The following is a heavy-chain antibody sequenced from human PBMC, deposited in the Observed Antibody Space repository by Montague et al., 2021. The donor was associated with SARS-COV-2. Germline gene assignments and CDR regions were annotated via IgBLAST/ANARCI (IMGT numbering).Heavy chain of an antibody. CDR1: GGSISSPDYY. Sequence: SETLSLTCTVSGGSISSPDYYWGWIRQSPGKGLEWIGSISYAGRTYYNPSLRSRVSFSMDTSKNHFSLSLNSVTAADTAVYYCARRPAPLLHLDWSQSYYDYYGLDVWGQGTTVVVS. V-gene: IGHV4-39*02. CDR3: ARRPAPLLHLDWSQSYYDYYGLDV. CDR2: ISYAGRT. D-gene: IGHD3/OR15-3a*01. J-gene: IGHJ6*02.